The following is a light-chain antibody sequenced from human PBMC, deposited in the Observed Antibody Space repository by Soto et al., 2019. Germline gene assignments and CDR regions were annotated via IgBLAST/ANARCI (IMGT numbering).Light chain of an antibody. CDR3: QQYNSYGT. Sequence: DIQMTQSPSTLSASVGDRVTITCRASQSISSWLAWYQQKPGKAPKLLIYKASTLKSGVPSRFSGSGSGTEFTLTISSLQPDDFATYYCQQYNSYGTFGQGTKVDI. V-gene: IGKV1-5*03. J-gene: IGKJ1*01. CDR1: QSISSW. CDR2: KAS.